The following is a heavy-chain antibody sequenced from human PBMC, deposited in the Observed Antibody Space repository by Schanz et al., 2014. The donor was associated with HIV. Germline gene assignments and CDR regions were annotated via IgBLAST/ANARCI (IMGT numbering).Heavy chain of an antibody. CDR1: GFSFSMYS. CDR3: AKEGYGEGYYGLDV. Sequence: VQLVESGGGLVQPGGSLRLSCAASGFSFSMYSMNWVRQAPGKGLEWVAVSSHDGSVKFYGDSVKGRFTISRDNSKNTLYLQMNSPRAEDTAVYYCAKEGYGEGYYGLDVWGQGTTVTVSS. D-gene: IGHD4-17*01. CDR2: SSHDGSVK. V-gene: IGHV3-30*18. J-gene: IGHJ6*02.